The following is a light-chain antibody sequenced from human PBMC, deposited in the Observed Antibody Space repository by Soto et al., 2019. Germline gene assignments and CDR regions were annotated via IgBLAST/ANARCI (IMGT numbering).Light chain of an antibody. V-gene: IGKV1-39*01. J-gene: IGKJ1*01. CDR3: QQSYSTPWT. Sequence: DIQMTQSPSSLSASVGDRVTITCRASQRISSYLNLYQQKPGQGPKFLIYVASSLQSGVPSRFSGSGSGTEFILTISSLQPEDFATYHCQQSYSTPWTFGQGTKVDIK. CDR2: VAS. CDR1: QRISSY.